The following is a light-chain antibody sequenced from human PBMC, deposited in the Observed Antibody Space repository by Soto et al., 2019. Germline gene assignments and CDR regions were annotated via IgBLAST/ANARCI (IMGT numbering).Light chain of an antibody. Sequence: DIEMTQSPSSLTASVGDNLTLTCRASQSISTSLNWYQHKPGTAPRVLIHSASTLQSGVPSRFSGRGSGTDFTLTISSLQPEDFKPYYCQQSYGIPYTFGQGTKVDIK. CDR1: QSISTS. J-gene: IGKJ2*01. CDR3: QQSYGIPYT. V-gene: IGKV1-39*01. CDR2: SAS.